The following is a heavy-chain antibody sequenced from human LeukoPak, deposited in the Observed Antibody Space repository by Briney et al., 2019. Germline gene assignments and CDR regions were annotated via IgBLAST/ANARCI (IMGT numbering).Heavy chain of an antibody. Sequence: SETLSLTCTVSGGSISSHYWTWIRQSPVKGLEWIGDISNSGSTSYNPSLKSRVTISIDTSKNQFSLKLSSVTAADTAVYYCARGRHPVHKDIVVVPAAIRLGWFDPWGQGTLVTVSS. V-gene: IGHV4-59*11. J-gene: IGHJ5*02. CDR1: GGSISSHY. CDR3: ARGRHPVHKDIVVVPAAIRLGWFDP. CDR2: ISNSGST. D-gene: IGHD2-2*02.